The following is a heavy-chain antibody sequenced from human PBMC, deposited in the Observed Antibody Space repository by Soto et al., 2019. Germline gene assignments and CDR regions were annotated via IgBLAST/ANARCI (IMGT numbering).Heavy chain of an antibody. CDR2: IYYSGST. D-gene: IGHD3-22*01. V-gene: IGHV4-31*03. CDR3: ARETYYYDSSGGASLDY. Sequence: SETLSLTCPVSGCSISSGGYYWSWIRQHPGKGLEWIGYIYYSGSTYYNPSLKSRVTISVDTSKNQFSLKLSSVTAADTAVYYCARETYYYDSSGGASLDYWGQGTPVTVSS. J-gene: IGHJ4*02. CDR1: GCSISSGGYY.